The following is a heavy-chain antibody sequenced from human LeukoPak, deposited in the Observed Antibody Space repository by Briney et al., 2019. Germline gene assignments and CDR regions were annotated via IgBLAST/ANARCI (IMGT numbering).Heavy chain of an antibody. D-gene: IGHD6-6*01. CDR1: GFSFSGHW. J-gene: IGHJ4*02. CDR3: ARGPNSNWSGLDY. CDR2: ISPTGSTT. Sequence: GGSLRLSCTASGFSFSGHWMHWARQLPGKGLVWVSRISPTGSTTSYADSVKGRFTVSRDNAKNTLYLQVNNLRAEDTAVYYCARGPNSNWSGLDYWGQGTLVTVSS. V-gene: IGHV3-74*01.